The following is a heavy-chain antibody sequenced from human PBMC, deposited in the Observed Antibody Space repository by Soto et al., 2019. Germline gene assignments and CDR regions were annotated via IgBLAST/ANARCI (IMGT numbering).Heavy chain of an antibody. D-gene: IGHD6-13*01. J-gene: IGHJ6*02. CDR2: VSYDGRKK. CDR3: AKEQAAGTPGRYYAMDV. Sequence: PGGSLRLSCAASGFTFSSYGMQWVRQAPGKGLEWVAVVSYDGRKKYYADFVKGRFTISRDNSDNTLYLQINSLRPDDTGVYYCAKEQAAGTPGRYYAMDVWGQGTTVTVSS. CDR1: GFTFSSYG. V-gene: IGHV3-30*18.